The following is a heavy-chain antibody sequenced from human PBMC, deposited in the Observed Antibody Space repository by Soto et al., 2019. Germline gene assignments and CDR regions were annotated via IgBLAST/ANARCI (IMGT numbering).Heavy chain of an antibody. CDR3: ARPHYYYYYGMDV. J-gene: IGHJ6*02. CDR1: GGSFSGYY. CDR2: INHSGST. Sequence: LSLTCAVYGGSFSGYYWSWIRQPPGKGLEWIGEINHSGSTNYNPSLESRVTISVDTSKNQFSLKLSSVTAADTAVYYCARPHYYYYYGMDVWGQGTTVTVSS. V-gene: IGHV4-34*01.